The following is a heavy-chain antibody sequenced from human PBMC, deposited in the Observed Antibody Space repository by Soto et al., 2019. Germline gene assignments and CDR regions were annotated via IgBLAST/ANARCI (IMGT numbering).Heavy chain of an antibody. CDR3: ARGDFDWLLVKRRIQFPTDAFDI. CDR1: GYSFTSYC. CDR2: IYPGDSDT. J-gene: IGHJ3*02. D-gene: IGHD3-9*01. V-gene: IGHV5-51*01. Sequence: GESLKISCKGSGYSFTSYCLGWVRQMPGKGLEWMGIIYPGDSDTRYSPSFQGQVTISADKSISTAYLQWSSLKASDTAMYYCARGDFDWLLVKRRIQFPTDAFDIWGQGTMVTVSS.